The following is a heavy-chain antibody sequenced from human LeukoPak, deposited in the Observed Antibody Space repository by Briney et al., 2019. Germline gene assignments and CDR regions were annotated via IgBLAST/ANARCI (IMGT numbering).Heavy chain of an antibody. Sequence: GGSLRLSCAASGFTFSSYAMHWVRQAPGKGLEWVAVIPYDGSNKYYADSVKGRFTISRDNSKNTLYLQMNSLRAEDTAVYYCAREGDIVVVVAAEYWGQGTLVTVSS. CDR3: AREGDIVVVVAAEY. CDR2: IPYDGSNK. CDR1: GFTFSSYA. D-gene: IGHD2-15*01. J-gene: IGHJ4*02. V-gene: IGHV3-30-3*01.